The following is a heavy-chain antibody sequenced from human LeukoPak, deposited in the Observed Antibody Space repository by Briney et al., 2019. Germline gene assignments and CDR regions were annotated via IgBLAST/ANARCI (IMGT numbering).Heavy chain of an antibody. CDR1: GFTFSDYY. CDR3: SRADYYGSGSPISLDV. J-gene: IGHJ6*04. V-gene: IGHV3-49*04. D-gene: IGHD3-10*01. Sequence: GGSLRLSCAASGFTFSDYYMSWVRQAPGKGLEWVGFIRSKAYGVATEHAASVKGRFTISRDDSKSIAYLQMNSLKTEDTAVYYCSRADYYGSGSPISLDVWGKGTTVTVSS. CDR2: IRSKAYGVAT.